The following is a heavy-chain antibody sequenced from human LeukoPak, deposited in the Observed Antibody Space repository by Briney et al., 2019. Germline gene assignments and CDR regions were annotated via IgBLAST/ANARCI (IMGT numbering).Heavy chain of an antibody. Sequence: SETLSLTCTVSGASISSGAYDWIWIRQCPGKGLEWIGHIFLSGTTFFNPSLKSRLTISAHMSKNQFSLTLTSVTTADTAVYYCARGGTISNDWGDYNWVDPWGQGTLVTVSS. D-gene: IGHD4-17*01. J-gene: IGHJ5*02. CDR3: ARGGTISNDWGDYNWVDP. CDR1: GASISSGAYD. CDR2: IFLSGTT. V-gene: IGHV4-31*03.